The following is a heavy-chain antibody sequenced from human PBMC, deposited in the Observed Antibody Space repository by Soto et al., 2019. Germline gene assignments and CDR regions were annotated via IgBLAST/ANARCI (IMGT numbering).Heavy chain of an antibody. CDR2: IIPIFGTA. V-gene: IGHV1-69*01. J-gene: IGHJ6*02. Sequence: QVQLVQSGAEVKKPGSSVKVSCKAPGGTFSSYAISWVRQAPGQGLGWMGGIIPIFGTAKYAQKFRGRVTITADESTSTGYMELSSLRSEDTAVYYCARSQGGSSSLDIYYYYYYGMDVWGQGTTVTVSS. CDR3: ARSQGGSSSLDIYYYYYYGMDV. CDR1: GGTFSSYA. D-gene: IGHD2-15*01.